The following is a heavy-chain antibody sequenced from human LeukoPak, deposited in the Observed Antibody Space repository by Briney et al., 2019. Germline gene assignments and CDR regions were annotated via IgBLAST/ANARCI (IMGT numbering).Heavy chain of an antibody. V-gene: IGHV3-64*01. J-gene: IGHJ4*02. CDR3: ARDYLPHSSSWYYFDY. D-gene: IGHD6-13*01. CDR2: ISSNGGST. CDR1: GFTFSSYA. Sequence: PGGSLRLSCAASGFTFSSYAMHWVRQAPGKGLEYVSAISSNGGSTYYANSVKGRFTISRDDAKNSLYLQMNSLRAEDTALYHCARDYLPHSSSWYYFDYWGQGTLVTVSS.